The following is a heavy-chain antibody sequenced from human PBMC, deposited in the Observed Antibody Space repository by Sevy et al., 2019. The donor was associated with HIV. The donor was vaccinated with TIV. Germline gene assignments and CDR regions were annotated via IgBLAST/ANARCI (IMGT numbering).Heavy chain of an antibody. CDR1: GFTFSSYA. CDR3: ARDPTTTVTNYFDY. V-gene: IGHV3-64*01. CDR2: ISSNGGST. D-gene: IGHD4-4*01. J-gene: IGHJ4*02. Sequence: GGSLRLSCAASGFTFSSYAMHWVRQAPGKGLEYVSAISSNGGSTYYANSVKGRFTISRDNSKNTLYLQMGSLRAEDMAVYYCARDPTTTVTNYFDYSGQGTMVTVSS.